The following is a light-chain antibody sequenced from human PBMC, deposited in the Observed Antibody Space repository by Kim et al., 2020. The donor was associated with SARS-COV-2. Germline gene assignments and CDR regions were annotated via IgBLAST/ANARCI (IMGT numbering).Light chain of an antibody. CDR2: QDT. Sequence: SYELTQPPSVSVSPGQTASITCSGDKLGDRYACWYQQKPGQSPVLVIYQDTKRPSGIPERFSGSNSGNTATLTISGTKAMDEADYYCQAWDISTYVFGTG. CDR3: QAWDISTYV. J-gene: IGLJ1*01. CDR1: KLGDRY. V-gene: IGLV3-1*01.